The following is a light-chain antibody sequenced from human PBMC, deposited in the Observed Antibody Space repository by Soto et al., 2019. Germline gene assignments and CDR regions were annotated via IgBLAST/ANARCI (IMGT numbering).Light chain of an antibody. CDR2: DST. Sequence: EIMMTQSRATLSLSPGERATLSCRASQSIHTSLAWYQQKSGKPPRLVIYDSTLRANGVPDRFGGSRSGTEFTLTINSLEPEDFAVYYCQQRNVGPPITFGQGTRLE. CDR3: QQRNVGPPIT. V-gene: IGKV3-11*01. J-gene: IGKJ5*01. CDR1: QSIHTS.